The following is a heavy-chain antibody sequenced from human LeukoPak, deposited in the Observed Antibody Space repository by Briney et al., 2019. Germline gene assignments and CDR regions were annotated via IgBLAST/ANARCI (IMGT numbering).Heavy chain of an antibody. CDR2: ISYDGSNK. V-gene: IGHV3-30-3*01. J-gene: IGHJ6*02. CDR3: ARDLRVVVVPARYYYYYYGMDV. D-gene: IGHD2-2*01. Sequence: PGGSLRLSCAASGFTFSSYAMHWVRQAPGKGLEWVAVISYDGSNKYYADSVKGRFTISRDNSKNTLYLQMNSLRAEDTAVYYCARDLRVVVVPARYYYYYYGMDVWGQGTTVTVSS. CDR1: GFTFSSYA.